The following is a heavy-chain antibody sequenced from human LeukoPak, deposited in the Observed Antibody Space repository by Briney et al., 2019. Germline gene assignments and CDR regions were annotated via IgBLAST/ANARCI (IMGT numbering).Heavy chain of an antibody. J-gene: IGHJ4*02. CDR1: GFTFSSYW. Sequence: QAGGSLRLSCAASGFTFSSYWMHWVRQAPGKGLEWVAFIRYDGSNKYYADSVKGRFTISRDNSKNTLYLQMNSLRAEDTAVYYCAKDPRRSEYCSSTSCHHPYYFDYWGQGTLVTVSS. D-gene: IGHD2-2*01. CDR3: AKDPRRSEYCSSTSCHHPYYFDY. CDR2: IRYDGSNK. V-gene: IGHV3-30*02.